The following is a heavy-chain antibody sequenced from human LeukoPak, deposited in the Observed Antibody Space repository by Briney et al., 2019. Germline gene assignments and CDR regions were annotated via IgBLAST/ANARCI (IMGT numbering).Heavy chain of an antibody. Sequence: SETLSLTCTVSGGSISSFYWSCIRQPPANVLESLAYIYYSGSTNYNPSLKSRVTISVDTSKNQFSLKLSSVTAADTAVYYCARGGSGYSSGWADFDYWGQGTLVTVSS. CDR3: ARGGSGYSSGWADFDY. D-gene: IGHD6-19*01. CDR2: IYYSGST. CDR1: GGSISSFY. V-gene: IGHV4-59*01. J-gene: IGHJ4*02.